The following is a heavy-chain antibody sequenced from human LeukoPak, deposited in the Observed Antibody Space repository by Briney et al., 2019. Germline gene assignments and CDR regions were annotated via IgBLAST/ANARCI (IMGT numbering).Heavy chain of an antibody. CDR2: MYNSGST. D-gene: IGHD4-17*01. CDR3: ARGIESYGDYGY. J-gene: IGHJ4*02. Sequence: SETLSLTCTVSGGSISGSYWSWIRQPPGKGLEWIAYMYNSGSTNYNPSLKSRVTISIDTSKNQFSLKLSSLTAADTAIYYCARGIESYGDYGYRGQGILVTVSS. V-gene: IGHV4-59*01. CDR1: GGSISGSY.